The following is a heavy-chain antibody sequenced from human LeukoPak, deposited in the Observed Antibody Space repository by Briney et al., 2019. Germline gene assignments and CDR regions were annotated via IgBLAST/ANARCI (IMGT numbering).Heavy chain of an antibody. CDR3: AKDVGSSWPRFYYYYGMDV. CDR1: GFTFSSYA. CDR2: ISGSGGST. D-gene: IGHD6-13*01. V-gene: IGHV3-23*01. Sequence: PGGSLRLSCAASGFTFSSYAMSWVRQAPGKGLEWASAISGSGGSTYYADSVKGRFTISRDNSKNTLYLQMNSLRAEDTAVYYCAKDVGSSWPRFYYYYGMDVWGQGTTVTVPS. J-gene: IGHJ6*02.